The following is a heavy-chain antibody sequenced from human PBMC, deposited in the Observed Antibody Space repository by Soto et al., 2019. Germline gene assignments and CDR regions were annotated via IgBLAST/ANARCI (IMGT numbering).Heavy chain of an antibody. D-gene: IGHD6-19*01. CDR3: ARGAAVAGRGGYGMDV. CDR1: GGTFSSYA. V-gene: IGHV1-69*06. J-gene: IGHJ6*02. CDR2: IIPIFGTA. Sequence: ASVKGSCKASGGTFSSYAISWVRQAPGQGLEWMGGIIPIFGTANYAQKFQGRVTITADKSTSTAYMELSSLRSEDTAVYYCARGAAVAGRGGYGMDVWGQGTTVTVSS.